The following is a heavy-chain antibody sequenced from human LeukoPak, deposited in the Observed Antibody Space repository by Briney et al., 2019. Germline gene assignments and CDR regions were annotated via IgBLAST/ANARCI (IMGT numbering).Heavy chain of an antibody. D-gene: IGHD3-10*01. J-gene: IGHJ4*02. CDR2: IYTSGST. Sequence: SETLSLTCTVSGGSISSGSYYWSWIRQPAGKGLEWIGRIYTSGSTNYNPSLKSRVTISVDTSKNQFSLKLSSVTAADTAVYYCARQGLLWFGELFDYWGQGTLVTVSS. CDR1: GGSISSGSYY. CDR3: ARQGLLWFGELFDY. V-gene: IGHV4-61*02.